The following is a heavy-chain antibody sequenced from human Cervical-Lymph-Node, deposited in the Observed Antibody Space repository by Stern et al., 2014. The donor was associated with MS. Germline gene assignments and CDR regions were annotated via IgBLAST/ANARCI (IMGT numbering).Heavy chain of an antibody. V-gene: IGHV1-69*06. Sequence: VQLVESGAEVKKPGSSVTVSCKASGDTFTDYAISWVRQAPGQGPEWMGGITPICNSADYAQKFQGRLTITADKSRSTAYMELSSLTSEDTAVYYCAREVGSLAMDVWGQGTTVIVSS. CDR3: AREVGSLAMDV. CDR2: ITPICNSA. CDR1: GDTFTDYA. D-gene: IGHD1-1*01. J-gene: IGHJ6*01.